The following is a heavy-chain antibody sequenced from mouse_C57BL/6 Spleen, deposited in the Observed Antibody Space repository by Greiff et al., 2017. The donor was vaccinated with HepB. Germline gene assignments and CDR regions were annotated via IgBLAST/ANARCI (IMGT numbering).Heavy chain of an antibody. J-gene: IGHJ1*03. CDR1: GYAFSSYW. D-gene: IGHD1-1*01. Sequence: VQRVESGAELVKPGASVKISCKASGYAFSSYWMNWVKQRPGKGLEWIGQIYPGDGDTNYNGKFKGKATLTADKSSSTAYMQLSSLTSEDSAVYFCARDYYGSSYVGYFDVWGTGTTVTVSS. V-gene: IGHV1-80*01. CDR3: ARDYYGSSYVGYFDV. CDR2: IYPGDGDT.